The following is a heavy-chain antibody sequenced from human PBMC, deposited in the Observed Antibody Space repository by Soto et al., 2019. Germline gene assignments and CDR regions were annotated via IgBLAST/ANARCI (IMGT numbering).Heavy chain of an antibody. D-gene: IGHD1-26*01. CDR1: GFTFSSFA. Sequence: QVQLVESGGGVVQPGRSLRLSCAASGFTFSSFAMHWVRQAPGKGLEWVAVISYDGSNEYYADSVKGPFTISRDNFKNTLYLQMNSLRAEDTAVYYCARRGGGYSGTYLGYFDYWGQGTLVTVSS. V-gene: IGHV3-30-3*01. CDR3: ARRGGGYSGTYLGYFDY. CDR2: ISYDGSNE. J-gene: IGHJ4*02.